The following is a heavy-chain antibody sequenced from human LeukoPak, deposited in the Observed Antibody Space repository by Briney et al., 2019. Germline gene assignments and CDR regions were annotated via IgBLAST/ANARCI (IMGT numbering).Heavy chain of an antibody. Sequence: PSETLSLTCTVSGGSMNNYYWSWIRQSPGKGLEWIGYIYHTGCATYKPSLKSRVTLSLDTSKNQFSLKLSSVTAADTAVYYCARGRGDSKGTSFDFWGQGTLVTVSS. CDR3: ARGRGDSKGTSFDF. J-gene: IGHJ4*02. V-gene: IGHV4-59*01. CDR1: GGSMNNYY. CDR2: IYHTGCA. D-gene: IGHD3-22*01.